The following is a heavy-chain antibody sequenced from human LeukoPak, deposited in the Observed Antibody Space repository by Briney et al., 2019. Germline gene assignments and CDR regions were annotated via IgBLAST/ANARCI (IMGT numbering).Heavy chain of an antibody. D-gene: IGHD4-23*01. J-gene: IGHJ3*02. CDR3: AVNYGGNKGNAFDI. CDR2: MNPNSGNT. Sequence: ASVKVSCKASGYTFTSYDINWVRQATGQGLEWMGWMNPNSGNTGYAQKFQGRVTITRNTSISTAYMELSSLRSEDTAVYYCAVNYGGNKGNAFDIWGQGTMVTVSS. V-gene: IGHV1-8*03. CDR1: GYTFTSYD.